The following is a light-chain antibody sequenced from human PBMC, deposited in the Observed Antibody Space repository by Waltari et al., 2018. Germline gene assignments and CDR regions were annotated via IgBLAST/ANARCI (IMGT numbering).Light chain of an antibody. CDR2: RVS. Sequence: DIVMTQTPLSLPVTPGESASISCRSSQSLLHSNGNTYLYWYLQKPGQPPRLLIYRVSNRFSGVPDRFSGSGSGTDFTLKISRVEAEDVGVYYCMQALQTPRTFGQGTKVEIK. J-gene: IGKJ1*01. V-gene: IGKV2-29*02. CDR1: QSLLHSNGNTY. CDR3: MQALQTPRT.